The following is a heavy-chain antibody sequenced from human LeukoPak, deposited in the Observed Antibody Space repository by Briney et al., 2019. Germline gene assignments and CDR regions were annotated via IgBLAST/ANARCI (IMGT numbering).Heavy chain of an antibody. D-gene: IGHD6-19*01. CDR1: GGSISSYY. CDR2: IYYSGST. CDR3: ARPGISSGWYWAGYYGMDV. Sequence: PSETLSLTCTVSGGSISSYYWSWIRQPPGKGLEWIGYIYYSGSTNYNPSLKSRVTISVDTSKNQFSLKLSSVTAADTAVYYCARPGISSGWYWAGYYGMDVWGQGTTVTVSS. J-gene: IGHJ6*02. V-gene: IGHV4-59*08.